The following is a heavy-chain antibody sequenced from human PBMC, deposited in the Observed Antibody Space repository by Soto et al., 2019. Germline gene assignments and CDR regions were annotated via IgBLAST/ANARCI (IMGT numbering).Heavy chain of an antibody. CDR3: ARVRARYCSGASCYSMDY. Sequence: QIQLVQSGAEVKKPGASVKVSCKTSGYNFLSYGITWVRQAPGQGLEWKGWISADNDNRNYAQKLQGKVTMTTDTSTTTAYMEVRSLRSDDTAIYYCARVRARYCSGASCYSMDYWGQGTLVTVSS. CDR1: GYNFLSYG. CDR2: ISADNDNR. D-gene: IGHD2-15*01. J-gene: IGHJ4*02. V-gene: IGHV1-18*04.